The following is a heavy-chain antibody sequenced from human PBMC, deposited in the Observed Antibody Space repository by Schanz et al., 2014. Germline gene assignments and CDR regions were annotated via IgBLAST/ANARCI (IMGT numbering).Heavy chain of an antibody. CDR1: GFGFDDYA. J-gene: IGHJ4*02. CDR3: VPMSIAAQ. V-gene: IGHV3-20*04. D-gene: IGHD6-6*01. CDR2: INWNGGST. Sequence: EGQLVESGGGLVQPGGSLRLSCVVSGFGFDDYAMSWVRQAPGKGLEWVSGINWNGGSTGYADSVKGRFTISRDNAKKSLYLQMNSLRAEDTAVYCCVPMSIAAQWGQGTLVTVSS.